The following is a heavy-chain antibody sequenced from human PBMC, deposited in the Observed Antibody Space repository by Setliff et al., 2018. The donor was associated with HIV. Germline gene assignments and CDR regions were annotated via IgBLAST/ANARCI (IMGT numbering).Heavy chain of an antibody. Sequence: SLKISCAASGFTFSSAWMGWVRQAPAKGLEWVANISPDGSATYYVDSVKGRFTISRDNAKNSLYLQMNSLRAEDMAFYYCAKAKWELSDSPFFDYWGQGTLVTVS. CDR1: GFTFSSAW. CDR2: ISPDGSAT. CDR3: AKAKWELSDSPFFDY. J-gene: IGHJ4*02. V-gene: IGHV3-7*03. D-gene: IGHD1-26*01.